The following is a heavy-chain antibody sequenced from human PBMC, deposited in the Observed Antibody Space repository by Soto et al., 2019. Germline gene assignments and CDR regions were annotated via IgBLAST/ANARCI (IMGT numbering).Heavy chain of an antibody. J-gene: IGHJ6*03. CDR1: GYTFTSYA. D-gene: IGHD6-19*01. V-gene: IGHV1-3*01. CDR3: ARDGAVAGDSYYYYYYMDV. Sequence: ASVKVSCKASGYTFTSYAMHWVRQAPGQRLEWMGWINAGNGNTKYSQKFQGRVTITRDTSASTAYMELSSLRSEDTAVYYCARDGAVAGDSYYYYYYMDVWGKGTTVTVSS. CDR2: INAGNGNT.